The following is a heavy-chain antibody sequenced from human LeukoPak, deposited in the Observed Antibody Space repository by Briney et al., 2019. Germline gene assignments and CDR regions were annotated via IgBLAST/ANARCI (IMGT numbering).Heavy chain of an antibody. J-gene: IGHJ4*02. CDR2: ISGTSYSI. Sequence: GGSLRLSCVASGFTFSSYSMNWFRQAPGKGLEWVSYISGTSYSIYYADSVKGRFTISRDNAKNSLYLQMNSLRDEDTAVYYCAREDDKYSRSSGGSDYWGQGTLVTVSS. D-gene: IGHD6-6*01. CDR1: GFTFSSYS. V-gene: IGHV3-48*02. CDR3: AREDDKYSRSSGGSDY.